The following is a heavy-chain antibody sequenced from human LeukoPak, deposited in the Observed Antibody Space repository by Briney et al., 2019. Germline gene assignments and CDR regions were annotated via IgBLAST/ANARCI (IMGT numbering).Heavy chain of an antibody. J-gene: IGHJ4*02. V-gene: IGHV3-23*01. CDR2: ISNNGGYT. CDR3: ARDRSSGYSFDY. CDR1: GFTFSSSA. D-gene: IGHD3-22*01. Sequence: GGSLRLSCAASGFTFSSSAMSWVRQAPGKGLEWVSAISNNGGYTYYADSVQGRFTISRDNSKNTLYLQMNSLRAEDAAVYYCARDRSSGYSFDYWGQGTLVTVSS.